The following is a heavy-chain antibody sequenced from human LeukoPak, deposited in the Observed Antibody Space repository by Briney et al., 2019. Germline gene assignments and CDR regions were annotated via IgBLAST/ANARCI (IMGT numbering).Heavy chain of an antibody. Sequence: SETLSLTCTVSGGSISGYYWSWIRRPAGKGLEWIGRINTSGSTNYNPSLKSRVTMSVDTSKNQFALKLTSVTAADTAVYYCARERDTVNRFDPWGQGTLVTVSS. D-gene: IGHD4-17*01. V-gene: IGHV4-4*07. CDR1: GGSISGYY. J-gene: IGHJ5*02. CDR3: ARERDTVNRFDP. CDR2: INTSGST.